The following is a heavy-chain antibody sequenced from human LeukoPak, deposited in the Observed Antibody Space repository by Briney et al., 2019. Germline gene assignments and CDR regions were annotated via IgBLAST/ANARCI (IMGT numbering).Heavy chain of an antibody. CDR3: ARHNRVGSTNMGTYFDY. CDR1: DVSISNYF. CDR2: ISYSGSA. J-gene: IGHJ4*02. V-gene: IGHV4-59*08. Sequence: PSETLSLTCTVSDVSISNYFWSWIRQPPGKGLEWIGYISYSGSANYNPSLKSRVTISADTSKNQFSLKLSSVTAADTAMYYCARHNRVGSTNMGTYFDYWGQGTLVTVSS. D-gene: IGHD1-26*01.